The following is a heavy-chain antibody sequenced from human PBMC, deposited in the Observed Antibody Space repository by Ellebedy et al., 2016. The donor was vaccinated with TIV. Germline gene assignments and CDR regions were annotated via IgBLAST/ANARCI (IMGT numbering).Heavy chain of an antibody. Sequence: GESLKISCAASGFTFDDHGMSWVRQTPGKGLEWVSGINWNGGSARYTDSVKGGFTISRDNAKNSLYLQLNSLRAEDTALYYCARDALNHYGSGSYFDSWGQGTLVTVSS. D-gene: IGHD3-10*01. CDR2: INWNGGSA. CDR1: GFTFDDHG. V-gene: IGHV3-20*04. J-gene: IGHJ4*02. CDR3: ARDALNHYGSGSYFDS.